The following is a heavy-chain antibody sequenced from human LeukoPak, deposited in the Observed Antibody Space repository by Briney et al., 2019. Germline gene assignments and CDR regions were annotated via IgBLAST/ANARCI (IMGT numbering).Heavy chain of an antibody. D-gene: IGHD2-15*01. CDR1: GFTFSDYY. V-gene: IGHV3-11*01. CDR2: ISSSGSTI. Sequence: GGSLRLSCAASGFTFSDYYMSWIRQAPGKGLEGVSYISSSGSTIYYADSVKGRFTISRDNAKNSLYLQMNSLRAEDTAVYYCARSIGYCSGGSCYGGGLDYWGQGTLVTVSS. J-gene: IGHJ4*02. CDR3: ARSIGYCSGGSCYGGGLDY.